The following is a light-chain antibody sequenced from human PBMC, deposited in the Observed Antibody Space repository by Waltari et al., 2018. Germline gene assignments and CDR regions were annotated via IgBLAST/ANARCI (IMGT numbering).Light chain of an antibody. Sequence: IQMTQSPSSVSASVGAKVTITCRASQGINSCLAWYQQKPGKAPKPLIDDASSLQTGVPSRFSGSEAGTDFTLTISSLQPEDFAAYYCQQANRFPLTFGGGTKVELK. CDR3: QQANRFPLT. V-gene: IGKV1-12*01. CDR2: DAS. CDR1: QGINSC. J-gene: IGKJ4*01.